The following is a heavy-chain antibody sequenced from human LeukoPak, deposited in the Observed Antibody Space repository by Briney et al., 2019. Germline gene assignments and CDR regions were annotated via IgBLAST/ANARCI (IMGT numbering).Heavy chain of an antibody. V-gene: IGHV3-30*18. Sequence: PGRSLRLSCAASGFTFSSYGMHWVRQAPGKGLEWVAVISYDGSNTYYADSVKGRFTISRDNSKSTLYLQMNNLRAEDTAVYYCAKHSGSDSGYWLDPWGQGTRVTVSS. J-gene: IGHJ5*02. CDR2: ISYDGSNT. CDR1: GFTFSSYG. CDR3: AKHSGSDSGYWLDP. D-gene: IGHD5-12*01.